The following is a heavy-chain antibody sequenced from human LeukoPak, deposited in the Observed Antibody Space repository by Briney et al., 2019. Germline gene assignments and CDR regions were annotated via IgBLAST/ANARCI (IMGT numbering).Heavy chain of an antibody. V-gene: IGHV1-69*05. CDR2: IIPIFGTA. CDR1: GGTFSSYA. J-gene: IGHJ3*02. Sequence: ASVKVSCKASGGTFSSYAISWVRQAPGQGLEWMGGIIPIFGTANYAQKFQGRVTITTDESTSTAYMELSSLRSEDTAVYYCASKDYYDSSGYPSHAFDIWGQGTMVTVSS. CDR3: ASKDYYDSSGYPSHAFDI. D-gene: IGHD3-22*01.